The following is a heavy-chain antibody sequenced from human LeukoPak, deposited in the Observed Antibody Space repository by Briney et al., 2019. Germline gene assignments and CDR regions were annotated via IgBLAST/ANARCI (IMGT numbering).Heavy chain of an antibody. V-gene: IGHV3-21*01. J-gene: IGHJ4*02. Sequence: GGSLRLSCAASGFTFSSYSMNWVRQAPGKGLEWVSFISSSTSYISYADSVKGRFTISRDNAKSSLWLQMNSLSAEDTAVYYCARHGYNYGFDYWGQGTLVTVSS. D-gene: IGHD5-24*01. CDR1: GFTFSSYS. CDR3: ARHGYNYGFDY. CDR2: ISSSTSYI.